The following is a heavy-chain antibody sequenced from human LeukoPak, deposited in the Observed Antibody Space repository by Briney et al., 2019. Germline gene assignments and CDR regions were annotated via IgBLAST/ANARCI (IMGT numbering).Heavy chain of an antibody. CDR1: GFTFSSYS. Sequence: GVSLRLSCAASGFTFSSYSMTWVRQAPGKGLEWVSAISVSGGGTYYADSVKGRFTISRDNSKNTLYLQMNSLRAEDTAVYYCAKRNLVLRFLEWLSYYFDYWGQGTLVTVSS. J-gene: IGHJ4*02. V-gene: IGHV3-23*01. CDR2: ISVSGGGT. D-gene: IGHD3-3*01. CDR3: AKRNLVLRFLEWLSYYFDY.